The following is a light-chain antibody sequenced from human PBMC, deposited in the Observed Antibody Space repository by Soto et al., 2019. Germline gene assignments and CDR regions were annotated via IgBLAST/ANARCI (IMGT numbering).Light chain of an antibody. CDR1: QSISSY. V-gene: IGKV1-39*01. CDR3: QQSYSTPIT. Sequence: DIQMTQSPSSLSASVGDRVTITCRASQSISSYLNWYQQKPGKAPKLLIYAASSLQSGVPSRFSGSGSGTDFSRTISSLQPEDVATYYCQQSYSTPITFGQGTRLE. J-gene: IGKJ5*01. CDR2: AAS.